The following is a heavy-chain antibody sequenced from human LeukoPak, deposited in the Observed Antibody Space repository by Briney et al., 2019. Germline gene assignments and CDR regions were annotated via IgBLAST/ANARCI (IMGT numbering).Heavy chain of an antibody. CDR3: ARESLYGGYFDY. Sequence: PGGSLRLSCAASGFTFITYWMHWVRQAPGQGLVWVSRIHGDGSSTSYADSVKGRFTISRDNAKNTLYLQMNSLRAEDTAVYYCARESLYGGYFDYWGQGTLVTVSS. CDR1: GFTFITYW. J-gene: IGHJ4*02. CDR2: IHGDGSST. D-gene: IGHD5/OR15-5a*01. V-gene: IGHV3-74*01.